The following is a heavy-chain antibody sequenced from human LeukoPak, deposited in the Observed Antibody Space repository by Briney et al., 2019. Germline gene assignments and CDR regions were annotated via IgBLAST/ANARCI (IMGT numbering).Heavy chain of an antibody. Sequence: GGSLRLSCAASGFTFSDSAVSWVRQAPGEGLEWVSSISDTGGRTYYADSVKGRLTITRDNSRNTDNLQMNSLRAGDTARYYCAKGGQDFDFWRFDLWGQGILVTVSS. CDR3: AKGGQDFDFWRFDL. CDR1: GFTFSDSA. D-gene: IGHD3-3*01. V-gene: IGHV3-23*01. J-gene: IGHJ5*02. CDR2: ISDTGGRT.